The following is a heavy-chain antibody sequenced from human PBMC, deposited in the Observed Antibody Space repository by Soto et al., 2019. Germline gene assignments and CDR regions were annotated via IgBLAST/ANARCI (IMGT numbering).Heavy chain of an antibody. CDR1: GGTFSSYA. CDR2: IIPIFGTA. D-gene: IGHD3-9*01. CDR3: ARDHSDILTGSDIWYGMDV. V-gene: IGHV1-69*13. Sequence: GASVKVSCKASGGTFSSYAISWVRQAPGQGLEWMGGIIPIFGTANYAQKFQGRVTITADESTSTAYMELSSLRSEDTAVYYCARDHSDILTGSDIWYGMDVWGQGTTVTVS. J-gene: IGHJ6*02.